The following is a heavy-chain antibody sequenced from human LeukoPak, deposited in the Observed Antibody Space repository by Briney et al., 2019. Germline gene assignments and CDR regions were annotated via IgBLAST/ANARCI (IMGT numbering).Heavy chain of an antibody. Sequence: ASVKVSCKASGYTFTDYYMHWVRQAPGQGLEWMGWINPNSGGTNYAQQFQGRVTMTRDTSISTAYMEMSRLRSDETAVYYCARDNRWHYYGSGSLVYWGQGTLVTVSS. CDR2: INPNSGGT. J-gene: IGHJ4*02. D-gene: IGHD3-10*01. V-gene: IGHV1-2*02. CDR1: GYTFTDYY. CDR3: ARDNRWHYYGSGSLVY.